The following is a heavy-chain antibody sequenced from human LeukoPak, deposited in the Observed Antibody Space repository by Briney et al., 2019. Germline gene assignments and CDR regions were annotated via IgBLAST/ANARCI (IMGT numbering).Heavy chain of an antibody. CDR2: ISSSSSYI. V-gene: IGHV3-21*01. J-gene: IGHJ4*02. D-gene: IGHD3-22*01. CDR1: GFTFSSYS. Sequence: GGSLRLSCAASGFTFSSYSMNWVRQAPGKGLEWVSSISSSSSYIYYADSVKGRFTISRDNAKNSLYLQMNSLRAEDTAVYYCARDQYDSSGYYKPTLFTLDYWGQGTLVTVSS. CDR3: ARDQYDSSGYYKPTLFTLDY.